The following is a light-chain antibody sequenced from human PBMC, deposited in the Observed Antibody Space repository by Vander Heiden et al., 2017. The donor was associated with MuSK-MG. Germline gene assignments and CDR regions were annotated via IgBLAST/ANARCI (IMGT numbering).Light chain of an antibody. V-gene: IGLV3-25*03. Sequence: SYALPQPPSVSVSPGQTARLTCAGDALPKQYAYWYQQKPGQAPVLVIYKDSERPSGIPERFSGSSSGTTGTVTSSGVQAEDEADYYCQSADSSGNFVVFGGGTKRTVL. CDR3: QSADSSGNFVV. CDR1: ALPKQY. J-gene: IGLJ2*01. CDR2: KDS.